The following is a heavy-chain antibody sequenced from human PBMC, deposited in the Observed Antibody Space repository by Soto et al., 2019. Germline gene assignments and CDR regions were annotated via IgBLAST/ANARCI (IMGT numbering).Heavy chain of an antibody. CDR3: ARGGTRPRSSGWYVDY. J-gene: IGHJ4*02. V-gene: IGHV4-34*01. D-gene: IGHD6-19*01. CDR2: INHSGST. Sequence: PSETLSLTCAVYGGSFSGYYWSWIRQPPGKGLEWIGEINHSGSTNCNPSLKSRVTISVDTSKNQFSLKLSSVTAADTAVYYCARGGTRPRSSGWYVDYWGQGTLVTVSS. CDR1: GGSFSGYY.